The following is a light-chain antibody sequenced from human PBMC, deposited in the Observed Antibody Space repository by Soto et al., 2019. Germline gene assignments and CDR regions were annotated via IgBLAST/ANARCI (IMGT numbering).Light chain of an antibody. V-gene: IGKV2-28*01. CDR3: MHGLQTPPT. Sequence: IVMTQAPLALAVTPGEPASISCRSGQSLLDSYGYYSLDWYLQKPGQSPRRLIYLGSSRPSGVPDRFSGSGSGTDFTLKISRVEPEDVGVYYCMHGLQTPPTFGQGTRLEIK. J-gene: IGKJ5*01. CDR2: LGS. CDR1: QSLLDSYGYYS.